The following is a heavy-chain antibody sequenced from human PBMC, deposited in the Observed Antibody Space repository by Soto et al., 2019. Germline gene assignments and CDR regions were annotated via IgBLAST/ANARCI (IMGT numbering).Heavy chain of an antibody. V-gene: IGHV1-69*01. CDR3: ATWLGIVTTPYFMGPYDY. CDR1: GGTFNTYG. D-gene: IGHD1-26*01. J-gene: IGHJ4*02. Sequence: QVRLVQSGAEVKNFGSSLKVSCKASGGTFNTYGLNWVRQAPGQGLEWMGGIIPIFHTTNYAQKFRDRVTITADESTTTAYMQLNGLRSEDTALYYCATWLGIVTTPYFMGPYDYWGQGTLVTVSS. CDR2: IIPIFHTT.